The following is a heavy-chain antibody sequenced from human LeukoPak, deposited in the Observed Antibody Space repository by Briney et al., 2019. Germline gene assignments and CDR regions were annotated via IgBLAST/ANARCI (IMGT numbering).Heavy chain of an antibody. CDR1: GGSISSYY. CDR3: ARASELGAAAGTLDY. Sequence: SETLSLTCTVSGGSISSYYWSWIRQPPGKGLEWIGYIYYSGSTNYNPSLKSRVTISVDTSKNQFSLKLSSVTAADTAVYYCARASELGAAAGTLDYWGQGTLVTVSS. J-gene: IGHJ4*02. V-gene: IGHV4-59*01. D-gene: IGHD6-13*01. CDR2: IYYSGST.